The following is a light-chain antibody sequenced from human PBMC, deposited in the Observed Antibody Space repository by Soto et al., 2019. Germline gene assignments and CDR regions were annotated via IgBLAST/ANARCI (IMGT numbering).Light chain of an antibody. J-gene: IGLJ2*01. CDR1: SGSVSTSYY. Sequence: QTVVTQEPSFSVSPGGTVTLTCGLSSGSVSTSYYSSWYQQTPGQAPRTLIYSTNTRSSGVPDRFSGSILGNKAALTITGAQVDDESDYYCVLYMGSGISVFGGGTKLTVL. CDR3: VLYMGSGISV. CDR2: STN. V-gene: IGLV8-61*01.